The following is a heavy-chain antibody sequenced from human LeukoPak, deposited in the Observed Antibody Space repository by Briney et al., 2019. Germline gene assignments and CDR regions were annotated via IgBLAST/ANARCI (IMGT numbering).Heavy chain of an antibody. Sequence: ASVKVSCKASGYTFTGYYMHWVRQAPGQGLEWMGWMNPNSGNTGYAQKFQGRVTMTRNTSISTAYMELSSLRSEDTAVYYCARGGSGLGGFLEWSYHYYYYGMDVWGQGTTVTVSS. D-gene: IGHD3-3*01. CDR1: GYTFTGYY. V-gene: IGHV1-8*02. J-gene: IGHJ6*02. CDR3: ARGGSGLGGFLEWSYHYYYYGMDV. CDR2: MNPNSGNT.